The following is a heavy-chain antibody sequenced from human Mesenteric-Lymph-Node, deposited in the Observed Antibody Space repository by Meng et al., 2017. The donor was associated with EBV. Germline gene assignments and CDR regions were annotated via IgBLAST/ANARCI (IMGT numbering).Heavy chain of an antibody. CDR2: IYWDDDK. CDR3: AHRLEAFDH. Sequence: QIPLKESGPTLVNPTQTLTLTCTFSGFSLSTSGVGVGWIRQPPEKALEWLALIYWDDDKRYSPSLKSRLTITKDTSKNQVVLTMINMDPVDTATYYCAHRLEAFDHWGQGTLDTVSS. CDR1: GFSLSTSGVG. V-gene: IGHV2-5*02. D-gene: IGHD1-1*01. J-gene: IGHJ4*02.